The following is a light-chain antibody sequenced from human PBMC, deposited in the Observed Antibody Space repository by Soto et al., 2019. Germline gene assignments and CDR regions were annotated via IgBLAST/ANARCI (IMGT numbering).Light chain of an antibody. Sequence: AIRMTQSPSSFSASTGDRVTITCRASQGISSYLAWYQQKPGKAPKLLIYAASTLQSGVPSRFSGSGSGTXXTXTXSCXXXXDFATYYCQQYYSYPRTFGQGTKLEIK. J-gene: IGKJ2*02. CDR1: QGISSY. V-gene: IGKV1-8*01. CDR3: QQYYSYPRT. CDR2: AAS.